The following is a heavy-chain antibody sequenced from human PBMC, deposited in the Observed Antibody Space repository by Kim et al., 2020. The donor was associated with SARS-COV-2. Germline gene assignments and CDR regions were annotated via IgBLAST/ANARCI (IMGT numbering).Heavy chain of an antibody. CDR2: IWYDGSNK. CDR3: ARDWSGSGGMDV. J-gene: IGHJ6*02. D-gene: IGHD3-3*01. V-gene: IGHV3-33*01. CDR1: GFTFSSYG. Sequence: GGSLRLSCAASGFTFSSYGMHWVRQAPGKGLEWVAVIWYDGSNKYYADSVKGRFTISRDNSKNTLYLQMNSLRAEDTAVYYCARDWSGSGGMDVWGQGTTVTVSS.